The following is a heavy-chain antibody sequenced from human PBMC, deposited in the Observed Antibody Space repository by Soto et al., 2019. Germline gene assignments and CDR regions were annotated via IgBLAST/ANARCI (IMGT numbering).Heavy chain of an antibody. Sequence: PGGSLRLSCAASGFTFSSYSMNWVRQAPGKGLEWVSYISSSSTIYYADSVKGRFTISRDNAKNSLYLQMNSPRDEDTAVYYCARDPCSSTSCTWSNWFDPWGQGTLVTVSS. J-gene: IGHJ5*02. V-gene: IGHV3-48*02. CDR1: GFTFSSYS. CDR3: ARDPCSSTSCTWSNWFDP. CDR2: ISSSSTI. D-gene: IGHD2-2*01.